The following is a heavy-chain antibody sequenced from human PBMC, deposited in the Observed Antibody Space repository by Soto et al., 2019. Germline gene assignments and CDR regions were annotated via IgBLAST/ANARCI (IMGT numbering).Heavy chain of an antibody. V-gene: IGHV3-13*01. CDR3: TRKTPTNGMAV. D-gene: IGHD2-15*01. Sequence: EVQLVESGGGLVQPGGSLRLSCAASGFTLSGYDIHWVRQAPGKGLEWVSGIGSAGYTYYEDSVKGRFTIPREKAKNSLYLQMNSLRVVDTAVYYWTRKTPTNGMAVWGQGTTVTVSS. CDR2: IGSAGYT. J-gene: IGHJ6*02. CDR1: GFTLSGYD.